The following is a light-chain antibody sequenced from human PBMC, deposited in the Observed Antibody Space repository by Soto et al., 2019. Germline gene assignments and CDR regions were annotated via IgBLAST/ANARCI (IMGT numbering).Light chain of an antibody. CDR3: QQYGSSPRT. CDR1: QSVSNNY. J-gene: IGKJ1*01. Sequence: EIVLTQSPGTLSLSPGERATLSCRASQSVSNNYLAWYQQKPGQAPRLLIYGASGRPTGIPDRFSGSGSGTYFILTISRLEPEDFVVYYCQQYGSSPRTFGQGTKVEIK. CDR2: GAS. V-gene: IGKV3-20*01.